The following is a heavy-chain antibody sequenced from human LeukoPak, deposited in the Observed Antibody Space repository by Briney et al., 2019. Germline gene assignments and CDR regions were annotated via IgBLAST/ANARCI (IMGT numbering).Heavy chain of an antibody. CDR2: ISSSSSST. V-gene: IGHV3-21*01. Sequence: GGSLRLSCAASGFTFNAYTMNWVRQAPGKGLEWVSSISSSSSSTYHADSVKGRFTISRDNAKNSLYLQMNSLRVEDTAVYYCARDGMGSGYDFDYWGQGTLVTVSS. CDR1: GFTFNAYT. D-gene: IGHD5-12*01. J-gene: IGHJ4*02. CDR3: ARDGMGSGYDFDY.